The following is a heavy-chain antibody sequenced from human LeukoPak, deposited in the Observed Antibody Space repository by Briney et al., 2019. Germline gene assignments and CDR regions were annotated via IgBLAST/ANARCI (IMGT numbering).Heavy chain of an antibody. V-gene: IGHV1-69*04. CDR2: IIPILGIA. CDR3: ARAYDSSGYESDY. J-gene: IGHJ4*02. CDR1: GGTFSSYA. Sequence: SVKVSCKASGGTFSSYAISWVQQAPGQGLEWMGRIIPILGIANYAQKFQGRVTITADKSTSTAYMELSSLRSEDTAVYYCARAYDSSGYESDYWGQGTLVTVSS. D-gene: IGHD3-22*01.